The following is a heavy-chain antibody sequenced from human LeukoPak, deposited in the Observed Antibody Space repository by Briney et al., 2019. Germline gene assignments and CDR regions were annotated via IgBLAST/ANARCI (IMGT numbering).Heavy chain of an antibody. Sequence: GGSLRLSCTASGFIFNNYFLTWVRQAPGKGLEWVANINQHGSEKYYVDSVKGRFTISRDNAKNSLYLEMNSLRVEDTAVYYCARVAWYYMDVWVKGTTVTVSS. CDR3: ARVAWYYMDV. CDR2: INQHGSEK. J-gene: IGHJ6*03. V-gene: IGHV3-7*01. CDR1: GFIFNNYF.